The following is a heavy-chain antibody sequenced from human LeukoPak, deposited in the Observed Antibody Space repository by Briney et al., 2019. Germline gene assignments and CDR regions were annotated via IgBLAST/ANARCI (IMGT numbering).Heavy chain of an antibody. CDR3: AKGNSGSYPPPYDY. CDR1: GFTFSSYV. CDR2: ISGSGGST. D-gene: IGHD1-26*01. J-gene: IGHJ4*02. Sequence: GGSLRLSCAASGFTFSSYVMSWVRQAPGKGLEWVSAISGSGGSTYYADSVKGRFTISRDSSKNTLFLQMNSLRAEDTAVYYCAKGNSGSYPPPYDYWGQGTLVTVFS. V-gene: IGHV3-23*01.